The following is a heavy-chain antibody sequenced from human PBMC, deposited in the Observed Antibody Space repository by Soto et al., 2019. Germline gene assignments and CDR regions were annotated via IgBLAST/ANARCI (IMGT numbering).Heavy chain of an antibody. V-gene: IGHV4-31*01. Sequence: QVQLQESGPGLVKPSQTLSLTCTVSGGSISSGGYYWSWIRQHPGKGLEWIGYIYYSGSTYYNPSQKRVITSVVDTTKHHFSLKLCVVTAAATVDYYWGGDRLGGHQRSDYYYYGMDVWGQGTTVTVSS. D-gene: IGHD6-19*01. CDR2: IYYSGST. CDR3: GGDRLGGHQRSDYYYYGMDV. J-gene: IGHJ6*02. CDR1: GGSISSGGYY.